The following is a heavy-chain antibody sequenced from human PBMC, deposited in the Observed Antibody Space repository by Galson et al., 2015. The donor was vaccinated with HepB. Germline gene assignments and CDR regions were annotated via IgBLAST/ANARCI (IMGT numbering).Heavy chain of an antibody. CDR3: AKDSFDYRAGNNDGFDM. J-gene: IGHJ3*02. CDR2: FSGSSSNT. CDR1: GFSFGSYE. D-gene: IGHD3-10*01. V-gene: IGHV3-23*01. Sequence: SLRLSCAASGFSFGSYEMSWVRQAPGKGLEWVSTFSGSSSNTYYADSVKGRFSISRDNSKSILYLQMNSPRAEDTAVYYCAKDSFDYRAGNNDGFDMWGQGTMVTVSS.